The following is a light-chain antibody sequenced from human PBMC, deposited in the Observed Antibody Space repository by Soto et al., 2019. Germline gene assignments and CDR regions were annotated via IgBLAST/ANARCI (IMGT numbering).Light chain of an antibody. V-gene: IGKV3-20*01. CDR3: QQCGSSST. J-gene: IGKJ5*01. CDR2: GAS. Sequence: VLRHSPGTLSLSPGERATLSCRASQTFSNSFLSCFQQIPGQAPRLLIYGASMRATGIPDRFSGSGSGTDFTLTISRLEPEDFAVYYCQQCGSSSTFGQGTRLEI. CDR1: QTFSNSF.